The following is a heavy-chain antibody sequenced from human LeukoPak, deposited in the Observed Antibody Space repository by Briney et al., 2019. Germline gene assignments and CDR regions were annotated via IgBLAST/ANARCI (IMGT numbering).Heavy chain of an antibody. J-gene: IGHJ6*02. CDR2: IIPILGIA. D-gene: IGHD3-9*01. V-gene: IGHV1-69*04. CDR3: ASPSRALRYFDWYYYYGMDV. CDR1: GGTFTSYA. Sequence: ASVKVSCKASGGTFTSYAISWVRQAPGQGLEWMGRIIPILGIANYAQKFQGRVTITADKSTSTAYMELSSLRSEDTAVYYCASPSRALRYFDWYYYYGMDVWGQGTTVTVSS.